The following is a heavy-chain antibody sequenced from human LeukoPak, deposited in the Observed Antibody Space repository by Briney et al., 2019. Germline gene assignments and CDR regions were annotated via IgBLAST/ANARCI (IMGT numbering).Heavy chain of an antibody. CDR3: SKDPNGDYVGAFDM. D-gene: IGHD4-17*01. Sequence: GGSLRLSCAASGFTFSNYWMQWVRQAPGKGLEWVSSITGSGRGTYYADSVKGRFSVSRDNSQNTVFLHMNSLRADDTALYYCSKDPNGDYVGAFDMWGPGTMVTVSS. CDR1: GFTFSNYW. CDR2: ITGSGRGT. V-gene: IGHV3-23*01. J-gene: IGHJ3*02.